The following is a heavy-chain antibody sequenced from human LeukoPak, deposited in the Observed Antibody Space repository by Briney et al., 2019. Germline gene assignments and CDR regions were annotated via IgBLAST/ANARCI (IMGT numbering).Heavy chain of an antibody. D-gene: IGHD2-2*02. CDR2: ITSSGSTI. J-gene: IGHJ5*02. Sequence: GGSLRLSCAASGFTFSSYDMNWVRQAPGKGLEWVSYITSSGSTIYYADSVKGRFTMSRDNAKNSLYLQMNSLRAEDTAVYYCARDDVYPNPWGQGTLVTVSS. V-gene: IGHV3-48*03. CDR1: GFTFSSYD. CDR3: ARDDVYPNP.